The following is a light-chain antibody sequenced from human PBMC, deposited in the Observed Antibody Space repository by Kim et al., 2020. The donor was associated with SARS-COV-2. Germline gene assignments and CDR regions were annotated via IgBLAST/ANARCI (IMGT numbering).Light chain of an antibody. V-gene: IGKV3-11*01. CDR3: QQRSNWPRLT. J-gene: IGKJ4*01. CDR2: DAS. Sequence: SPGERAPLSCRASQRVSSYLAWYQQKPGQAPRLLIYDASNRATGIPARFSGSGSGTDFTLTISSLEPEDFAVYYCQQRSNWPRLTFGGGTKVDIK. CDR1: QRVSSY.